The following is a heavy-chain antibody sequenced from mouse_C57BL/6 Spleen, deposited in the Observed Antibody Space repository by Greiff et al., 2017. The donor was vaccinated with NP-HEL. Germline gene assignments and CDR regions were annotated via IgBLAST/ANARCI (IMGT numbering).Heavy chain of an antibody. CDR3: ASLITTVVARAMDY. CDR2: ISSGSSSI. CDR1: GFTFSGYG. Sequence: EVKLVESGGGLVKPGGSLKLSCAASGFTFSGYGMHWVRQAPEKGLEWVAYISSGSSSIYYADTVKGRFTISRDNAKNTLFLQMTSLRSEDTAMYYCASLITTVVARAMDYWGQGTSVTVSS. J-gene: IGHJ4*01. V-gene: IGHV5-17*01. D-gene: IGHD1-1*01.